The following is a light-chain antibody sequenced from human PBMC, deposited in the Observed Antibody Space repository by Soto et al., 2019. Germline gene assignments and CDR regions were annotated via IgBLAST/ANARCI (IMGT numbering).Light chain of an antibody. CDR3: QQSYTTPIT. CDR1: QDISYF. J-gene: IGKJ5*01. V-gene: IGKV1-39*01. CDR2: AAS. Sequence: DIQMTPSPSSLSASVGDRVTIACRASQDISYFLNWYEQRPGAPPKVLIYAASKLQPGVPSRFSGSGSGTLFTLNISSLQPEDSATYYCQQSYTTPITFGQGTRLEI.